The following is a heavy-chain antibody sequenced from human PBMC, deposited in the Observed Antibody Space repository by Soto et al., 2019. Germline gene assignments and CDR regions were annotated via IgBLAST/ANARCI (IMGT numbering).Heavy chain of an antibody. V-gene: IGHV1-69*13. CDR1: GGTFSSYA. CDR3: AILDGYCISTSCYEDAFDI. CDR2: IIPIFGTA. J-gene: IGHJ3*02. D-gene: IGHD2-2*01. Sequence: SVKVSCKASGGTFSSYAISWVRQAPGQGLEWMGGIIPIFGTANYAQKFQGRVTITADESTSTAYMELSSLRSEDTAVYYCAILDGYCISTSCYEDAFDIWGQGTMVTVSS.